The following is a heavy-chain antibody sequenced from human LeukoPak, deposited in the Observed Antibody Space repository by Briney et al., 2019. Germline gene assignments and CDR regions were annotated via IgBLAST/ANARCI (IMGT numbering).Heavy chain of an antibody. Sequence: SVKVSCKASGGTFSSYAISWVRQAPGQGFEWMGGIIPIFGTANYAQKFQGRVTITTDESTSTAYMELSSLRSEDTAVYYCAGNFWSGYYPGGYYYYMDVWGKGTTVTVSS. V-gene: IGHV1-69*05. D-gene: IGHD3-3*01. J-gene: IGHJ6*03. CDR1: GGTFSSYA. CDR2: IIPIFGTA. CDR3: AGNFWSGYYPGGYYYYMDV.